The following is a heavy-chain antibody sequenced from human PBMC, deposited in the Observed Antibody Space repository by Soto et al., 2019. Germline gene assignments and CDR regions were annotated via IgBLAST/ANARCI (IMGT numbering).Heavy chain of an antibody. D-gene: IGHD2-2*01. J-gene: IGHJ4*02. CDR1: GFSLSTSGVG. Sequence: QITLKESGPTLVKPTQTLTLTCTFSGFSLSTSGVGVGWIRQPPGKALEWLALIDWNDDKRYSPSLKSRLTIPKHTSKNQGVLTMTNMDPVDTATYHCAHFLGYCSSTSCYVFPGSYSSGWYAFDYWGQGTLVTVSS. CDR2: IDWNDDK. CDR3: AHFLGYCSSTSCYVFPGSYSSGWYAFDY. V-gene: IGHV2-5*01.